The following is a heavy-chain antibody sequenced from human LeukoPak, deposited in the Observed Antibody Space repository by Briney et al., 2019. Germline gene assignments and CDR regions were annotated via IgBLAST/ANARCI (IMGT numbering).Heavy chain of an antibody. CDR2: INPNSGGT. D-gene: IGHD2-21*01. Sequence: ASVRASCKASGYSFTDYYMHWVRQAPGQGLERMGWINPNSGGTNSAQKFQGRVTMTRDTSITTVYMEVSWLTSDDTAIYYCARADRLHGGPYLIGPWGQGTLVTVSS. CDR3: ARADRLHGGPYLIGP. J-gene: IGHJ5*02. CDR1: GYSFTDYY. V-gene: IGHV1-2*02.